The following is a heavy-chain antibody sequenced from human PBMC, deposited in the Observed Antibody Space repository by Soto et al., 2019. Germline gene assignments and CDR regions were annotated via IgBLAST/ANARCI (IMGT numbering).Heavy chain of an antibody. V-gene: IGHV3-23*01. J-gene: IGHJ4*02. CDR1: GLSFSSYA. Sequence: PGGSLRLSCAAAGLSFSSYAMSWVRQAPGKGLEWVSSSSGSGGTTYYADSVKGRFTISRDNSKNTLYLQMNSLRAEDTAVYYCAKRYDFWSGHLDYWGQGTLVTVSS. D-gene: IGHD3-3*01. CDR2: SSGSGGTT. CDR3: AKRYDFWSGHLDY.